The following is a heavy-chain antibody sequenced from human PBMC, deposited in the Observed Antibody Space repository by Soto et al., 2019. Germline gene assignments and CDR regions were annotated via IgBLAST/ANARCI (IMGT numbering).Heavy chain of an antibody. D-gene: IGHD4-17*01. CDR3: ARREGTDYGDYSLVSGWFDP. CDR2: IIPIFGTA. CDR1: GYTFTSYG. V-gene: IGHV1-69*13. J-gene: IGHJ5*02. Sequence: SVKVSCKASGYTFTSYGISWVRQAPGQGLEWMGGIIPIFGTANYAQKFQGRVTITADESTSTAYMELSSLRSEDTAVYYCARREGTDYGDYSLVSGWFDPWGQGTLVTVSS.